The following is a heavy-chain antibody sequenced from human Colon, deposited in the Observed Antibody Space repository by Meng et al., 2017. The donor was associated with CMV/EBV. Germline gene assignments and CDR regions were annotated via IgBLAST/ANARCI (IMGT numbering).Heavy chain of an antibody. V-gene: IGHV1-18*01. CDR1: CYTFNPYV. J-gene: IGHJ5*02. CDR2: INVKDGNT. CDR3: ARSLGYCSSGTCYTNWFDP. D-gene: IGHD2-15*01. Sequence: QVQLVQSGAEVKKPRASVMVSCKASCYTFNPYVIAWVRQAPGQGLKWMGWINVKDGNTNYAENFQGRVTMTTDTSTSTAYLDLRSLRSDDTAVYFCARSLGYCSSGTCYTNWFDPWGQGTLVTVSS.